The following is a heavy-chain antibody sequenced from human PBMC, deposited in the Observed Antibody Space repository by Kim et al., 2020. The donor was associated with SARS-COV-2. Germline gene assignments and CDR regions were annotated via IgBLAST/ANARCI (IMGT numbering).Heavy chain of an antibody. Sequence: SETLSLTCTVSGVSITSTRYYWGWIRQPPGKGLEWIGHIYYSGNTYYKPSLKSRVTISVDTSKNQFSLNLSSVTAADTAVYYCATYVTATANFDYWGRGTLVTVSS. J-gene: IGHJ4*02. CDR2: IYYSGNT. D-gene: IGHD5-18*01. V-gene: IGHV4-39*01. CDR1: GVSITSTRYY. CDR3: ATYVTATANFDY.